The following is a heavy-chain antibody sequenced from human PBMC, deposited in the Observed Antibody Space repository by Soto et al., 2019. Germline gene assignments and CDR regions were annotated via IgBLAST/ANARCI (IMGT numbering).Heavy chain of an antibody. J-gene: IGHJ4*02. D-gene: IGHD3-22*01. Sequence: SVKVSCKASGGTFSSYAISWVRQAPGQGLEWMGGIIPIFGTANYAQKFQGRVTITADESTSTAYMELSSLRSEDTAVYYCARGSGAMYYYASSGYSRGFDYWGQGTLVTVSS. CDR3: ARGSGAMYYYASSGYSRGFDY. CDR1: GGTFSSYA. CDR2: IIPIFGTA. V-gene: IGHV1-69*13.